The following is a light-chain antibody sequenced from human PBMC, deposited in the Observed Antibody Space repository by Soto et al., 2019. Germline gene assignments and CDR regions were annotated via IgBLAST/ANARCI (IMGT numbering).Light chain of an antibody. CDR1: SSDVGGYNF. Sequence: QSALTQPASVSGSPGQSITMSCTGTSSDVGGYNFVSWYQQLPGKAPKLIVHEVANRLSGVSGRFSGSKSGNTAFLTISGLQAEDEAVYYCCSHSSSITGMFGGGTKVTVL. V-gene: IGLV2-14*03. CDR3: CSHSSSITGM. CDR2: EVA. J-gene: IGLJ3*02.